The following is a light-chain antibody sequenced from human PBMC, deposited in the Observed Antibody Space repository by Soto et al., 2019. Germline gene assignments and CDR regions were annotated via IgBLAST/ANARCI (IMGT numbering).Light chain of an antibody. CDR1: SSNIGAGYD. Sequence: QSALTQPPSESGAPGQRVTISCTGSSSNIGAGYDVHWYQQLPGTAPKLLIYGNSNRPSGVPDRFSGSKSGTSASLAITGLQAEDEADYYCQSYDSSLSGSGVFGTGTKVTVL. J-gene: IGLJ1*01. CDR3: QSYDSSLSGSGV. V-gene: IGLV1-40*01. CDR2: GNS.